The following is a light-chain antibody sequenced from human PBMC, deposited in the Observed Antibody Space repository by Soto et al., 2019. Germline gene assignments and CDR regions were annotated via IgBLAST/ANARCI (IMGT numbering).Light chain of an antibody. V-gene: IGKV1D-12*01. CDR1: QGISTG. CDR3: QQANSFPFT. Sequence: DIQMTQSPSSVSASVGDRVTITCRASQGISTGLAWYQQKPGQAPRLLINAASSLQSGVPSRFSGSGSGTDFTLTISSLQPEDFATYYCQQANSFPFTFGGGTKVEIK. CDR2: AAS. J-gene: IGKJ4*01.